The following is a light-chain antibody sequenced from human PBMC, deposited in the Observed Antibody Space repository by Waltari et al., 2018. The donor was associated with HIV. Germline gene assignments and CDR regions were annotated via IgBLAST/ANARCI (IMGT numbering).Light chain of an antibody. J-gene: IGLJ1*01. CDR3: QSYDSSLSV. V-gene: IGLV1-40*01. Sequence: QSVLTQPPSVSGAPGQRVTISCTGSSSNIGAGYDVHWYQQLPGTAPKLLIYVNNNRPSGVPDRFSGSKSGTSASLAITGLQAEDEADYYCQSYDSSLSVFGTGTKVTVL. CDR2: VNN. CDR1: SSNIGAGYD.